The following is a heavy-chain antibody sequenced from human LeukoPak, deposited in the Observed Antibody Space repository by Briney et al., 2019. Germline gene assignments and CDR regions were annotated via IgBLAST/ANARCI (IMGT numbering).Heavy chain of an antibody. CDR1: GYSISSGYY. J-gene: IGHJ4*02. Sequence: SETLSLTCTVSGYSISSGYYWGWIRQPPGKGLEWIGSIYHSGSTYYNPSLKSRVTISVDTSKNRFSLKLSSVTAADTAIYFCARGSTRYDYWGQGTLVTVSS. CDR2: IYHSGST. D-gene: IGHD2-2*01. V-gene: IGHV4-38-2*02. CDR3: ARGSTRYDY.